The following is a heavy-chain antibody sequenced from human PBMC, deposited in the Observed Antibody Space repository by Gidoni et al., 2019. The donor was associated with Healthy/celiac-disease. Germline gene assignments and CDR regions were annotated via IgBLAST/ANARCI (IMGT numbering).Heavy chain of an antibody. Sequence: QLQLQESGPGLVKPSETLSLTCTVSGGSISSSSYYWGWIRQPPGKGLEWIGSIYYSGSTYYNPSLKRRVTISVDTSKNQFSLKLSSVTAADTAVYYCARPGGDSGYYYYYMDVWGKGTTVTVSS. D-gene: IGHD4-17*01. V-gene: IGHV4-39*01. CDR3: ARPGGDSGYYYYYMDV. CDR1: GGSISSSSYY. J-gene: IGHJ6*03. CDR2: IYYSGST.